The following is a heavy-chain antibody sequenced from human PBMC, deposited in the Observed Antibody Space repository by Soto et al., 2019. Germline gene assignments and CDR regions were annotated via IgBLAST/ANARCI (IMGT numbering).Heavy chain of an antibody. D-gene: IGHD2-15*01. CDR1: GFTFSSYG. Sequence: GGSLRLSCAASGFTFSSYGMHWVRQAPGKGLEWVAVISYDGSNKYYADSVKGRFSIYRDNSKNTLYLQMNSLRAEDTAVYYCARGNYCSGGRCYSYYYYGMDVWGQGTTVTVSS. CDR2: ISYDGSNK. J-gene: IGHJ6*02. CDR3: ARGNYCSGGRCYSYYYYGMDV. V-gene: IGHV3-30*03.